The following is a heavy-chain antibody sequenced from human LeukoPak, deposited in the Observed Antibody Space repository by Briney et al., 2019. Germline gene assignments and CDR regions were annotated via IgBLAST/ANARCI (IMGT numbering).Heavy chain of an antibody. Sequence: GGSLRLSCAASGFTFSSYWMSWVRQAPGKGLEWVANIKQDGSEKYYVDSVKGRFTISRGNAKNSLYLQMNSLRAEDTAVYYCARDWAEELADYWGQGTLVTVSS. CDR1: GFTFSSYW. CDR2: IKQDGSEK. J-gene: IGHJ4*02. CDR3: ARDWAEELADY. V-gene: IGHV3-7*01. D-gene: IGHD1-26*01.